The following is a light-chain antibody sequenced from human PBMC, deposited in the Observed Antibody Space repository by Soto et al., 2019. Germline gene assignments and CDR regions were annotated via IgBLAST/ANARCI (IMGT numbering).Light chain of an antibody. Sequence: DIQMTQSPSTLSASIGDTVTITCRANQSISSWLAWYQQKPGKAPKLLISEGSSLESGVPSRFSGSGSGTEFTLTISSLQPDDLATYYCQQYNNRPPYTFGQGTQLEIK. J-gene: IGKJ2*01. V-gene: IGKV1-5*01. CDR1: QSISSW. CDR2: EGS. CDR3: QQYNNRPPYT.